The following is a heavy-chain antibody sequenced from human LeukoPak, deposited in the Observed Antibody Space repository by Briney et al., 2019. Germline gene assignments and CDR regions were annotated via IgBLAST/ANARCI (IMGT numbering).Heavy chain of an antibody. CDR1: GGSISSYY. CDR3: ARSGSGWYLPYYFDY. J-gene: IGHJ4*02. D-gene: IGHD6-19*01. CDR2: IYYSGST. V-gene: IGHV4-59*08. Sequence: SSETLSLTCTVSGGSISSYYWSWIRQPPGKGLEWIGYIYYSGSTNYNPSLKSRVPISVDTSKIQFSLKLSSVTAADTAVYYCARSGSGWYLPYYFDYWGQGTLVTVSS.